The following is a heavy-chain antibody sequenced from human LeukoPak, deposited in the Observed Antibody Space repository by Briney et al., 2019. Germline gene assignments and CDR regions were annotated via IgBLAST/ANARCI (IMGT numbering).Heavy chain of an antibody. J-gene: IGHJ3*02. CDR3: ARAPRLRWVGSTDAFDI. Sequence: ASVKVSCKASRYTFTGYYMHWVRQAPGQGLEWMGWINPNSGGTNYAQKFQGWVTMTRDTSISTAYMELSRLRSDDTAVYYCARAPRLRWVGSTDAFDIWGQGTMVTVSS. D-gene: IGHD6-13*01. CDR1: RYTFTGYY. CDR2: INPNSGGT. V-gene: IGHV1-2*04.